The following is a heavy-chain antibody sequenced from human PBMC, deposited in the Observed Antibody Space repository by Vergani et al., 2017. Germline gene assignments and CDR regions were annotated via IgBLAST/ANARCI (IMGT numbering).Heavy chain of an antibody. CDR1: GGSFSGYY. CDR2: INHSGST. D-gene: IGHD3-10*01. Sequence: QVQLQQWGAGLLKPSETLSLTCAVYGGSFSGYYWSWSRQPPGTGLEWIGEINHSGSTSYNPSLKSRVTISVDTSKNQFSLKLSSVSAADTAVYYCARGWRRTIRVRDNNWFDPWGQGTLVTVSS. V-gene: IGHV4-34*01. CDR3: ARGWRRTIRVRDNNWFDP. J-gene: IGHJ5*02.